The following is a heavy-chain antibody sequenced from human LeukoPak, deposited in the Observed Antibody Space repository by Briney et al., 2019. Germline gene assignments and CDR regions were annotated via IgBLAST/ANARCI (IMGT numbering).Heavy chain of an antibody. CDR1: AASITGYY. Sequence: SETLSLTCSVSAASITGYYWSWIRQPAGKGLEWIGRIYTSGSTDYNPSLRSRVTISVDTSKNQFSLKLSSVTAADTAVYYCARGKLAARRAGWFDPWGQGTLVTVSS. V-gene: IGHV4-4*07. CDR3: ARGKLAARRAGWFDP. CDR2: IYTSGST. J-gene: IGHJ5*02. D-gene: IGHD6-6*01.